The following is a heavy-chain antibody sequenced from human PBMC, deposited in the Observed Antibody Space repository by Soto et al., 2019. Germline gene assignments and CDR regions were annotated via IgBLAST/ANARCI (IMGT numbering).Heavy chain of an antibody. V-gene: IGHV3-48*03. D-gene: IGHD5-12*01. Sequence: PGGSLRLSCAASGFTSSSYEMNWVRQAPGKGLEWVSYISSSGITTYYADSLKGRFTISRDNAKNSLYLQMNSLRAEDTAVYYCAREGPPGYSSYGKFDYWGQGTLVTVSS. CDR2: ISSSGITT. CDR1: GFTSSSYE. J-gene: IGHJ4*02. CDR3: AREGPPGYSSYGKFDY.